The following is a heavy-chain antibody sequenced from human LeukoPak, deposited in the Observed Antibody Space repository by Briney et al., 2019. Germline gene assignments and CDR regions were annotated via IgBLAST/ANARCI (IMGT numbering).Heavy chain of an antibody. CDR3: ASILYDTERSAFDI. V-gene: IGHV1-8*02. D-gene: IGHD3-9*01. Sequence: ASVKVSCKASGYTFTGYYMHWVRQAPGQGLEWMGRINPNSGNTGYAQKFQGRVTMTRNTSISTAYMELSSLRSEDTAVYYCASILYDTERSAFDIWGQGTMVTVSS. CDR1: GYTFTGYY. CDR2: INPNSGNT. J-gene: IGHJ3*02.